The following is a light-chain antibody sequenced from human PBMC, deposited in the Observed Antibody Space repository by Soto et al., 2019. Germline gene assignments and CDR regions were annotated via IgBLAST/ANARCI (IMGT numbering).Light chain of an antibody. V-gene: IGKV3-15*01. CDR1: QSVSRN. CDR2: GAS. CDR3: QQYNKWPLT. Sequence: EIVMTQSPATLSVSPGERATLSCRASQSVSRNLAWYQQKPGQAPRLLIYGASTRATDIAARISGSRSGTEFTLTISSLQSEDFAVYYCQQYNKWPLTFGGGTKVEIK. J-gene: IGKJ4*01.